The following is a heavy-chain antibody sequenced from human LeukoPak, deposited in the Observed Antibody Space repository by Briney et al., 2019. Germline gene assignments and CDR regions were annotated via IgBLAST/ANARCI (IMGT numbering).Heavy chain of an antibody. Sequence: GGSLRLSCAASGFSFSSFDMNWVRQAPGKGLEWVSWISSSGSTIYYADSVKGRFTISRDNAKNSLYLHMNSLRGEDTAVYYCASITTYGDYLGYWGQGTLVTVSS. CDR2: ISSSGSTI. CDR1: GFSFSSFD. CDR3: ASITTYGDYLGY. D-gene: IGHD3-22*01. V-gene: IGHV3-48*03. J-gene: IGHJ4*02.